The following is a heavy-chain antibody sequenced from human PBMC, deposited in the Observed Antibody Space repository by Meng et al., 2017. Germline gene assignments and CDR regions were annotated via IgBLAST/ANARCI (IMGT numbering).Heavy chain of an antibody. J-gene: IGHJ4*02. D-gene: IGHD6-13*01. CDR3: ARDEDISAAGKLFGDY. CDR2: IDPKNGDT. Sequence: QVPLVQFGAEVKKPGASVKVSCKPSGYNFPDYYIHWVRQAPGQGLEWMGRIDPKNGDTHYAQKFQGRVTMTGDTSISTAYMDLSGLRSDDTAVYYCARDEDISAAGKLFGDYWGQGTLVTVSS. CDR1: GYNFPDYY. V-gene: IGHV1-2*06.